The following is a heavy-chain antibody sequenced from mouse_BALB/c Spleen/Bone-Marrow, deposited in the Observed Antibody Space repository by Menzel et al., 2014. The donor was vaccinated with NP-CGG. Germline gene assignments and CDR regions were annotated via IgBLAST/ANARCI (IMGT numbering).Heavy chain of an antibody. CDR3: ARHNYRYDDYSMDY. CDR1: EYEFPSHD. CDR2: INSDGGST. Sequence: VEREGSGVGLVQPGESLKLSCESNEYEFPSHDMSWVRKTPEKRLELVAAINSDGGSTYYPDTMERRFIISRDNTKKTLYLQMSSLRSEDTALYYCARHNYRYDDYSMDYWSQGTPITVSS. D-gene: IGHD2-14*01. J-gene: IGHJ4*01. V-gene: IGHV5-2*01.